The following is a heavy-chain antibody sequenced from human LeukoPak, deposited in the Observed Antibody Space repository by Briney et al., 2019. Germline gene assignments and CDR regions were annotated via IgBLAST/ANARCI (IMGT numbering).Heavy chain of an antibody. V-gene: IGHV4-38-2*01. CDR3: ARATPRSGYDFDY. J-gene: IGHJ4*02. CDR1: GYSISSGYY. D-gene: IGHD5-12*01. CDR2: IYHSEST. Sequence: SETLSLTCAVSGYSISSGYYWGWIRQTPGKGLEWIGSIYHSESTYYNPSLRSRVTISVDTSKNQFSLKLSSVTAADTAVYYCARATPRSGYDFDYWGQGTLVTVSS.